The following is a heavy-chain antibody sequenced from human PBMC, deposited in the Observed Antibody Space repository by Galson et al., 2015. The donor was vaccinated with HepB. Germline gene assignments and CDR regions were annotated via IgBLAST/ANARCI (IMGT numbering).Heavy chain of an antibody. CDR3: TTAPDYGGNSRGY. Sequence: SLRLSCAASGFTFSNAWMSWVRQAPGKGLEWVGRIKSKTDGGTTDYAAPVEGRFTISRDDSKNTLYLQMNSLKTEDTAVYYCTTAPDYGGNSRGYWGQGTLVTVSS. J-gene: IGHJ4*02. CDR2: IKSKTDGGTT. D-gene: IGHD4-23*01. V-gene: IGHV3-15*01. CDR1: GFTFSNAW.